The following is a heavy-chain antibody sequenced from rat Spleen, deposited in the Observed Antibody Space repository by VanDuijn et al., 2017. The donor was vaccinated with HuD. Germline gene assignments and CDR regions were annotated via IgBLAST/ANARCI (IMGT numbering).Heavy chain of an antibody. J-gene: IGHJ2*01. CDR2: IWTGGNT. CDR1: GFSLTSHH. CDR3: VRAGYNFDY. V-gene: IGHV2-43*01. D-gene: IGHD1-4*01. Sequence: QVQLKESGPGLAQPSQTLSLTCTVSGFSLTSHHVTWVRQPPGKGLEWMGVIWTGGNTAYNSLLKSRLSISRDTSKSQVFLQMNSLQTGDTATYYCVRAGYNFDYWGQGVMVTVSS.